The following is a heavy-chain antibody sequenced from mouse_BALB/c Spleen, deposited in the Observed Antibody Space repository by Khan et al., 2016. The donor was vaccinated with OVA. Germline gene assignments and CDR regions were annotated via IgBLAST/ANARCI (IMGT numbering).Heavy chain of an antibody. CDR2: ISSGGHYT. CDR3: ARSLIDCYAMDY. J-gene: IGHJ4*01. CDR1: GFTFSSYA. Sequence: EVELVESGGGVVKPGGSLKLSCSASGFTFSSYAMSWVRQTPEKRLEWVATISSGGHYTFYTDSVKGRFIISRDSAKHTLYLQMSSLRSEDTAMYYCARSLIDCYAMDYWCPGTSVTVSS. V-gene: IGHV5-9-3*01. D-gene: IGHD2-13*01.